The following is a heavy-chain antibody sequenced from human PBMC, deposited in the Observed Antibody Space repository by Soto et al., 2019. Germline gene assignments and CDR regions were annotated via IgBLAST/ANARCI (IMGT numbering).Heavy chain of an antibody. Sequence: GESLKISCKGSGYSFTSYWIGWVRQMPGKGLERMGIIYPGDSDTRYSPSFQGQVTISADKSISTAYLQWSSLKASDTAMYYCARLFGHRLRDGYNPTYGMDVWGQGTTVTVSS. CDR1: GYSFTSYW. CDR3: ARLFGHRLRDGYNPTYGMDV. CDR2: IYPGDSDT. J-gene: IGHJ6*02. V-gene: IGHV5-51*01. D-gene: IGHD3-10*02.